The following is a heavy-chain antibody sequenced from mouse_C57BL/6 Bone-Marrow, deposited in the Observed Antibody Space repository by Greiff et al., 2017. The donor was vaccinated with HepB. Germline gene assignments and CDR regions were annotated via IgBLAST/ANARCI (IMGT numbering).Heavy chain of an antibody. D-gene: IGHD1-1*01. CDR1: GYTFTSYG. CDR2: IYPRSGNT. J-gene: IGHJ2*01. V-gene: IGHV1-81*01. Sequence: QVQLKESGAELARPGASVKLSCKASGYTFTSYGISWVKQSTGQGLEWIGEIYPRSGNTYYNEKFKGKATLTADKSSSTAYMELRSLTSEDSAVYFCARRDTTVVANFDYWGQGTTLTVSS. CDR3: ARRDTTVVANFDY.